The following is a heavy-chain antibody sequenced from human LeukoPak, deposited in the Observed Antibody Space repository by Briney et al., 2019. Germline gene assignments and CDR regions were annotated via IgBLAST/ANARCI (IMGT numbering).Heavy chain of an antibody. CDR3: ARAGMVRGTFDY. CDR2: ISAYNGNT. J-gene: IGHJ4*02. V-gene: IGHV1-18*04. D-gene: IGHD3-10*01. CDR1: GYTFTGYY. Sequence: ASVKVSCKASGYTFTGYYMHWVRQAPGQGLEWMGWISAYNGNTNYAQKLQGRVTVTTDTSTSTAYMELRSLRSDDTAVYYCARAGMVRGTFDYWGQGTLVTVSS.